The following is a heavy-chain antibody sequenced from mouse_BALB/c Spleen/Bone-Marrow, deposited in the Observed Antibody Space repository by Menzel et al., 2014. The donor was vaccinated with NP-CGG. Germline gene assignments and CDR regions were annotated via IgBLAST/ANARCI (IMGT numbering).Heavy chain of an antibody. Sequence: EVNVVESGGGLVQPGGSRKLSCAASGFTFSSFGMHWVRQAPEKGLEWVAYISSGSSTIYYADTVKGRFTISRDNPKNTLFLQMTSLRSEDTAMYYCARRRECYAMDYWGQGTSVTVSS. V-gene: IGHV5-17*02. CDR2: ISSGSSTI. CDR3: ARRRECYAMDY. J-gene: IGHJ4*01. CDR1: GFTFSSFG.